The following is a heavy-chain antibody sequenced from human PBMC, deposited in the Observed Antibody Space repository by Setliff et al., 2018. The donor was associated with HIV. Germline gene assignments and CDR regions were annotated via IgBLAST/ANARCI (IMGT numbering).Heavy chain of an antibody. J-gene: IGHJ4*02. CDR3: ARDPGITAKPFYFDC. CDR2: IKQDGSEK. V-gene: IGHV3-7*01. Sequence: AGGSLRLSCAASGFTFSSYWMSWVRQAPGKGLEWVANIKQDGSEKYYADSVKGRFTISRDNAKNSLYLQMNGLRAEDTAVYYCARDPGITAKPFYFDCWGQGTLVTAPQ. CDR1: GFTFSSYW. D-gene: IGHD1-20*01.